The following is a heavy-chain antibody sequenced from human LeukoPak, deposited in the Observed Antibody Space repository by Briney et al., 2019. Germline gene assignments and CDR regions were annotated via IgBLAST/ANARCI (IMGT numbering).Heavy chain of an antibody. V-gene: IGHV3-48*04. CDR3: ARDGEAYNWNDVGIGY. Sequence: PGRSLRLSCAASGFTFSSYSMNWVRQAPGKGLEWVSYISSSSSTIYYADSVKGRFTISRDNAKNSLYLQMNSLRAEDTAVYYCARDGEAYNWNDVGIGYWGQGTLVTVSS. CDR1: GFTFSSYS. J-gene: IGHJ4*02. CDR2: ISSSSSTI. D-gene: IGHD1-1*01.